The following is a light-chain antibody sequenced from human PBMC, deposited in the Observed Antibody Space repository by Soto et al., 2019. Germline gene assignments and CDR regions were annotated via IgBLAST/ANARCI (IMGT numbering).Light chain of an antibody. V-gene: IGKV3-11*01. CDR3: QQRL. Sequence: EIVLTQSPATLSLSPGERATLSCRVSQSVSSYLAWYQQKPGQAPRLLIYDASNRATGIPARFSGSGSGTDFTLTISSLEPEDFAVYYCQQRLFGPGTKVDIK. J-gene: IGKJ3*01. CDR2: DAS. CDR1: QSVSSY.